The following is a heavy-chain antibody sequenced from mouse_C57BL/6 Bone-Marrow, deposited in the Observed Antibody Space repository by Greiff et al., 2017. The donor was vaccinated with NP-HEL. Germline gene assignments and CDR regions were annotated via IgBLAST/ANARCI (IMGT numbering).Heavy chain of an antibody. D-gene: IGHD4-1*01. Sequence: EVQRVESGGGLVKPGGSLKLSCAASGFTFSSYTMSWVRPTPEKRLEWVATISGGGGNTYYPDSVKGRFTISRDNAKNTLYLQMSSLRSEDTALYYCARQVTGYFDYWGQGTTLTVSS. CDR2: ISGGGGNT. CDR1: GFTFSSYT. V-gene: IGHV5-9*01. J-gene: IGHJ2*01. CDR3: ARQVTGYFDY.